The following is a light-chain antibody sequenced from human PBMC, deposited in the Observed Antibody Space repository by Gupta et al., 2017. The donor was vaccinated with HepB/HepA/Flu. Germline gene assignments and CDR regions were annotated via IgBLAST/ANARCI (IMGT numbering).Light chain of an antibody. CDR3: EKRRNCPIT. CDR1: QRVNIH. CDR2: DTS. J-gene: IGKJ5*01. Sequence: IVLTPSPATLSSSPGESATLSCRDSQRVNIHLAWYQQKPGQAPRLLIYDTSNRAAGIPDRFRGRGSGTDYTQNLSGLGPEELEVYNCEKRRNCPITFGQGTQLEIK. V-gene: IGKV3-11*01.